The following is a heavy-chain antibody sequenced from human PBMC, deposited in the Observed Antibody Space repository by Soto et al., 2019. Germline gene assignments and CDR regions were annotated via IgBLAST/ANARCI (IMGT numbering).Heavy chain of an antibody. J-gene: IGHJ6*03. CDR3: ARVGPCSSTSCHYYMDV. CDR1: GGSSSSYY. Sequence: SETLSVTCTVSGGSSSSYYCSRILQPPGKGLEWIGYIYYSGSTNYNPSLKSRVTISVDTSKNQFSLKLSSVTAADTAVYYCARVGPCSSTSCHYYMDVWGKGTTVTVSS. V-gene: IGHV4-59*01. CDR2: IYYSGST. D-gene: IGHD2-2*01.